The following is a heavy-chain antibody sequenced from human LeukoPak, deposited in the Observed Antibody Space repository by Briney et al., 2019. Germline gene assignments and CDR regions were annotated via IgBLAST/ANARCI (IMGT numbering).Heavy chain of an antibody. CDR1: GGSISSSSYY. V-gene: IGHV4-39*01. J-gene: IGHJ5*02. D-gene: IGHD2-2*02. CDR2: IYYSGST. Sequence: SETLSLTCTVSGGSISSSSYYWGWIRQPPGKGLEWIGSIYYSGSTYYNPSLKSRVTISVDTSKNQFSLKLSSVTAADTAVYYCARQHQLLYRFRVRFDPWGQGTLVTVSS. CDR3: ARQHQLLYRFRVRFDP.